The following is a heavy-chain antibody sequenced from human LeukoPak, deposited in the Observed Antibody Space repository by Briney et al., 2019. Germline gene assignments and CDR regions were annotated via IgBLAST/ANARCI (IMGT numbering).Heavy chain of an antibody. CDR3: ARPQRSGSSKSPMDV. CDR2: INPSGGST. CDR1: GYTFTSYY. V-gene: IGHV1-46*01. J-gene: IGHJ6*03. Sequence: ASVKVSCKASGYTFTSYYMHWVRQAPGQGLEWMGIINPSGGSTSYAQKFQGRVTMTRDMSTSTVYMELSSLRSEDTAVYYCARPQRSGSSKSPMDVWGKGTTVTVSS. D-gene: IGHD3-10*01.